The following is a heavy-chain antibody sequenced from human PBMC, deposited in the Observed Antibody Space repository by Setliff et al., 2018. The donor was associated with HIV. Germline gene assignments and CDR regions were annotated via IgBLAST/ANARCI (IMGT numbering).Heavy chain of an antibody. CDR1: GFTFNDAW. J-gene: IGHJ4*02. CDR3: ARDSGTTVGATGPGY. Sequence: GGSLRLSCAGSGFTFNDAWISWVRQAPGKGLDWVGRIKANTDGGTTDYAAPVRGRFTISRDDSKNTVYLQMNSLTAEDTAVYYCARDSGTTVGATGPGYWGQGTLVTVS. D-gene: IGHD1-26*01. V-gene: IGHV3-15*01. CDR2: IKANTDGGTT.